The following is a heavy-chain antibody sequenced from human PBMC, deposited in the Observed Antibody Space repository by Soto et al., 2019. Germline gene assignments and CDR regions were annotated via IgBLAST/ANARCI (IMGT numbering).Heavy chain of an antibody. Sequence: ASVKVSCKTSGYSFTIYFIHWVRQAPGLGLEWMGLMNPSDGNTSYAQKFQGRVTMTRNTSTSTAYMELSSLRSEDTAVYYCARGPLEYSGYDSAFDIWGQGTMVTVSS. CDR2: MNPSDGNT. CDR3: ARGPLEYSGYDSAFDI. V-gene: IGHV1-46*01. J-gene: IGHJ3*02. D-gene: IGHD5-12*01. CDR1: GYSFTIYF.